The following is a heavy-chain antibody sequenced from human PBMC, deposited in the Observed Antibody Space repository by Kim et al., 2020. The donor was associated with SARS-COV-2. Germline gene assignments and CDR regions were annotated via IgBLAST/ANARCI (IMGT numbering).Heavy chain of an antibody. Sequence: GGSLRLSCEASGFIFSSYWMHWVRQAPGKGLVWVSYMSTDGSTTAYADSVKGRFTISRDNAKNTFYLQMNSLRAEDTAVYYCVRGITTAGNLGSYWGQGT. J-gene: IGHJ4*02. D-gene: IGHD6-13*01. CDR1: GFIFSSYW. CDR3: VRGITTAGNLGSY. CDR2: MSTDGSTT. V-gene: IGHV3-74*01.